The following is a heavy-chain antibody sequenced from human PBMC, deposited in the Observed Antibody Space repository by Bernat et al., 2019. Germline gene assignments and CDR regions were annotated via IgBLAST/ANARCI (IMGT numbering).Heavy chain of an antibody. J-gene: IGHJ4*02. CDR2: ISTSSTYI. Sequence: ELQLVESGGGLVKPGGSLRLSCAASGFTFSSYTMNLVRQAPGKGLDWVSSISTSSTYIYYADSMKGRFTISRDNAKNSLYLQMNSLRAEDTAVYYCEGAMGGGYSRTKRPTYFYFDYWGQGTLVTVPS. CDR3: EGAMGGGYSRTKRPTYFYFDY. D-gene: IGHD6-13*01. V-gene: IGHV3-21*01. CDR1: GFTFSSYT.